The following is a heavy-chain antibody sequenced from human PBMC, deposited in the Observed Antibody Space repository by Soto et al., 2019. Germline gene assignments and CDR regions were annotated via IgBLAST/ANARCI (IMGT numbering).Heavy chain of an antibody. D-gene: IGHD2-2*02. J-gene: IGHJ6*02. V-gene: IGHV3-21*01. CDR3: ARDPVVPAAIERYYYYGMDV. CDR1: GFTFSSYS. Sequence: EVQLVESGGGLVKPGGSLRLSCAASGFTFSSYSMNWVRQAPGKGLEWVSSISSSSSYIYYADSVKGRFTISRDNAKNSLYRQMNSLRAEDTAVYYCARDPVVPAAIERYYYYGMDVWGQGTTVTVSS. CDR2: ISSSSSYI.